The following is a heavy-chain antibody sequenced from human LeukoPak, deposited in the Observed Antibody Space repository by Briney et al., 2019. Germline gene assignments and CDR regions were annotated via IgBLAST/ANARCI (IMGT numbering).Heavy chain of an antibody. CDR2: ISSSGSTV. CDR3: AELGITMIGGV. V-gene: IGHV3-48*03. D-gene: IGHD3-10*02. J-gene: IGHJ6*04. CDR1: GFTFSSYE. Sequence: GGSLRLACAASGFTFSSYEMNWVRQAPGKGLEWVSYISSSGSTVYYADSVKGRFTISRDNAKNSLYLQMNSLRAEDTAVYYCAELGITMIGGVWGKGTTVTISS.